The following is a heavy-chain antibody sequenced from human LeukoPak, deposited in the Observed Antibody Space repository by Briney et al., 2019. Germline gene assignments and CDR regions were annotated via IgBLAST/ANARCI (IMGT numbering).Heavy chain of an antibody. CDR2: ISSSGSTI. CDR3: ARVEALYSGYDWSPRYYGMDV. Sequence: GGSLRLSCAASGFTFSDYYMSWIRQAPGKGLEWVSYISSSGSTIYYADSVKGRFTISRDNAKNSLYLQMNSLRAEDTAVYYCARVEALYSGYDWSPRYYGMDVWGQGTTVTVSS. J-gene: IGHJ6*02. CDR1: GFTFSDYY. V-gene: IGHV3-11*04. D-gene: IGHD5-12*01.